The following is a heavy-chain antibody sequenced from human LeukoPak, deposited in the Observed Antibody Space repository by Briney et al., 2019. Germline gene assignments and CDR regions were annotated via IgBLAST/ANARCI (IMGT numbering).Heavy chain of an antibody. CDR3: ARDPVGATTGAFDI. CDR2: IYHSGST. CDR1: GYSISSGYY. Sequence: SETLSLTCTVSGYSISSGYYWGWIRQPPGKGLEWIGSIYHSGSTYYNPSLKSRVTISVDTSKNQFSLKLSSVTAADTAVYYCARDPVGATTGAFDIWGQGTMVTVSS. V-gene: IGHV4-38-2*02. J-gene: IGHJ3*02. D-gene: IGHD1-26*01.